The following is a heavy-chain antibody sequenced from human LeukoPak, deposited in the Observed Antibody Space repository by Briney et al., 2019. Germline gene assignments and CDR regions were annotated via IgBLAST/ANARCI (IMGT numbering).Heavy chain of an antibody. J-gene: IGHJ6*03. Sequence: GGSLRLSCAASGFTFSSYGMSWVRQAPRKGLEWVSSISSSSSYIYYADSVRGRFTISRDNAKNSLYLQMNSLRAEDTAVYYCAREIVLMVYAIQDQTGGYMDVWGKGTTVTVSS. D-gene: IGHD2-8*01. CDR1: GFTFSSYG. V-gene: IGHV3-21*01. CDR2: ISSSSSYI. CDR3: AREIVLMVYAIQDQTGGYMDV.